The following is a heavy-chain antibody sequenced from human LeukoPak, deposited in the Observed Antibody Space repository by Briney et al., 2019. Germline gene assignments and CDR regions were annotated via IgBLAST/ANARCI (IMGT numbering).Heavy chain of an antibody. V-gene: IGHV3-23*01. D-gene: IGHD5-24*01. Sequence: PGVSLRLSCTASGFTFSSYAMSWVRQAPGKGLEWVSSISDTGDSTYYADSVKGRFTISRDNSKNTLYLQMNSLRAEDTAVYYCAKERDNYPNNWFDPWGQGTLVTVSS. J-gene: IGHJ5*02. CDR1: GFTFSSYA. CDR3: AKERDNYPNNWFDP. CDR2: ISDTGDST.